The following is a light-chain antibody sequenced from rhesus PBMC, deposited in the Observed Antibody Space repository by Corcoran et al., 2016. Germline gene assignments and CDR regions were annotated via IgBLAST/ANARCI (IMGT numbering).Light chain of an antibody. CDR2: AAS. CDR1: QTISSY. J-gene: IGKJ3*01. V-gene: IGKV1-44*02. CDR3: QQHNSHPFT. Sequence: DIQMTQSPSSLSASVGDRVTITCRASQTISSYLAWYQQKPGKVPKLLIYAASSVERGVPSRVSGSGSGTVFTLTISSLQPEDFATYYCQQHNSHPFTFGPGTKLDIK.